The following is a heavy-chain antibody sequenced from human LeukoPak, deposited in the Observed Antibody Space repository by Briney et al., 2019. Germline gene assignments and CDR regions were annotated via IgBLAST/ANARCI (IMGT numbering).Heavy chain of an antibody. J-gene: IGHJ5*02. V-gene: IGHV3-21*01. Sequence: GGSLRLSCAASGFRLSDYDMNWVRQAPGKGLEWVSSISTGSRYIYYAYSVKGRFTTPRDDAKNSLYLQLDYLRAEDTAVYYCARADCSGSTCYLRRSWFDPWGQGTLVTVSS. CDR1: GFRLSDYD. D-gene: IGHD2-2*01. CDR3: ARADCSGSTCYLRRSWFDP. CDR2: ISTGSRYI.